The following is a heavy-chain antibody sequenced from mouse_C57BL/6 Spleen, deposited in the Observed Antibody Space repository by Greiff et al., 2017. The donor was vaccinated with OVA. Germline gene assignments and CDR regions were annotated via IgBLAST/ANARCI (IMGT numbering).Heavy chain of an antibody. Sequence: EVLVVESGGGLVKPGGSLKLSCAASGFTFSSYAMSWVRQTPEKRLEWVATISDGGSYTYYPDNVKGRFTISRDNAKNNLYLQMSSLKSEDTAMYYCTTGYDYYAMDYWGKGTSVTVSS. V-gene: IGHV5-4*01. D-gene: IGHD2-10*02. CDR3: TTGYDYYAMDY. CDR1: GFTFSSYA. J-gene: IGHJ4*01. CDR2: ISDGGSYT.